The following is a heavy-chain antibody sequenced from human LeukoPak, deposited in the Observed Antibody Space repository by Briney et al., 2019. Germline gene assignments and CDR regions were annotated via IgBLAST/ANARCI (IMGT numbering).Heavy chain of an antibody. CDR1: GGTFSSYA. J-gene: IGHJ5*02. CDR3: ARDLYYGDRIKTKLVTP. CDR2: IIPILGIA. Sequence: SVKVSCKASGGTFSSYAISWVRQAPGQGLEWMGRIIPILGIANYAQKFQGRVTITADKSTSTAYMELSSLRSEDTAVYYCARDLYYGDRIKTKLVTPWDQGTLVTVSS. V-gene: IGHV1-69*04. D-gene: IGHD2-8*01.